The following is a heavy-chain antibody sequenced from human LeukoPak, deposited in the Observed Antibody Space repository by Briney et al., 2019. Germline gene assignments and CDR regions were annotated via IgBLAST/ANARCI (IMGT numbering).Heavy chain of an antibody. CDR1: GGSISSYY. Sequence: SETLSLTCTVSGGSISSYYWSWIRQPPGKGLEWIGYIYYSGSTYYNPSLRSRVTISVDTSKNQFSLKLSSVTAADTAVYYCARMSNYYDSSGYYVGHDYWGQGTLVTVSS. J-gene: IGHJ4*02. CDR3: ARMSNYYDSSGYYVGHDY. CDR2: IYYSGST. D-gene: IGHD3-22*01. V-gene: IGHV4-59*01.